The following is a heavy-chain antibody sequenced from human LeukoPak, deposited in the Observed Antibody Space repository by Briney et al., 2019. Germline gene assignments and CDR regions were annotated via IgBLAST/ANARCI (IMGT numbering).Heavy chain of an antibody. J-gene: IGHJ4*02. CDR1: GFTFSNYW. V-gene: IGHV3-74*01. CDR2: ITSDGSST. CDR3: ARNGYNGAFDY. Sequence: PGGSLRLSCAASGFTFSNYWMHWVRQAPGKGLVWVSRITSDGSSTSYADSVKGRFTISRDNAKNTLYLQMNSLRAEDTAVYYCARNGYNGAFDYWGQGTLVTVSS. D-gene: IGHD5-24*01.